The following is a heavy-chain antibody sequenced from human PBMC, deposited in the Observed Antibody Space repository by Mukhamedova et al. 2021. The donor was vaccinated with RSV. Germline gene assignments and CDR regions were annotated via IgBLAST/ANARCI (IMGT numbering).Heavy chain of an antibody. D-gene: IGHD5-24*01. CDR3: AKDGSFDGLDS. J-gene: IGHJ4*02. Sequence: GKGLEWVSYITSTGVPIYFADSVRGRFTVSRDNTKNSLFLLMNNLRAEDTAVYYCAKDGSFDGLDSWGQGTLVTDYS. V-gene: IGHV3-11*01. CDR2: ITSTGVPI.